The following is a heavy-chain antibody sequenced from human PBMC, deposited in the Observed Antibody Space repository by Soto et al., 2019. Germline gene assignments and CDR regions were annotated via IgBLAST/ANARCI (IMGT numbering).Heavy chain of an antibody. D-gene: IGHD4-17*01. Sequence: SETLSLTCTVSGGSISSYYWTWIRQPPGKGLEWIGYIYYSGSTYYNPSLKSRVTISVDTSKNQFSLKLSSVTAADTAVYYCARGQGPYGDYDYWGQGTLVTVSS. J-gene: IGHJ4*02. V-gene: IGHV4-30-4*08. CDR3: ARGQGPYGDYDY. CDR2: IYYSGST. CDR1: GGSISSYY.